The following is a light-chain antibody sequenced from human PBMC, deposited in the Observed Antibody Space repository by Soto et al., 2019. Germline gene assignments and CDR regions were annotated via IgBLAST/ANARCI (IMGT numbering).Light chain of an antibody. CDR2: XAS. CDR3: QQRSNWPT. CDR1: QCLXSD. J-gene: IGKJ1*01. V-gene: IGKV3-11*01. Sequence: IVLTQCPSTMSLSLGESATLSCRASQCLXSDFAWYEMKPGQAPRLLIDXASNRATGIPARFSGSGSGTDFTITISSLEPEDVAVYYCQQRSNWPTFGQGTKVAIK.